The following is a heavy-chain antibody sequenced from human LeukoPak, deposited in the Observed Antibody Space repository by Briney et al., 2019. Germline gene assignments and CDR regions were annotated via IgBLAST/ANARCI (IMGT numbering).Heavy chain of an antibody. CDR3: ARVRYRLAETYSDC. Sequence: ASVKLSCKASGYSFSGHYMHWVRQAPGQGPEGMGWISPNSGGTNYAQKFQGRVTMTGDTYISTAYMELSRLRSDDAAVDYCARVRYRLAETYSDCWGQGTVVTVSS. V-gene: IGHV1-2*02. D-gene: IGHD3-16*01. CDR1: GYSFSGHY. CDR2: ISPNSGGT. J-gene: IGHJ4*02.